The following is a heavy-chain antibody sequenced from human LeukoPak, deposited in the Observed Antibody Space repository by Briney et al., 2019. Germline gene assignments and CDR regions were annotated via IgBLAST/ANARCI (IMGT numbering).Heavy chain of an antibody. D-gene: IGHD1-26*01. V-gene: IGHV4-4*09. CDR1: GGSISSYY. J-gene: IGHJ6*03. CDR2: IYTSGST. CDR3: ARQGYSGSYYYMDV. Sequence: SETLSLTCTVSGGSISSYYWSWIRQPPGKGLEWIGYIYTSGSTNYNPSLKSRVTISVDTSKNQFFLKLSSVTAADTAVYYCARQGYSGSYYYMDVWGKGTTVTVSS.